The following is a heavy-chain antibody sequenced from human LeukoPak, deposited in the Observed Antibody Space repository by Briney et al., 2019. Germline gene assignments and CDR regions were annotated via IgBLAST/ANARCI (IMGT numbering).Heavy chain of an antibody. CDR2: IYTSGST. Sequence: PSETLSLTCTVSGGSISGDYWSWIRQPAGKGLEWIGRIYTSGSTNYNPSLKSRVTTSVDTSKNQFSLKLSAVTAADTAVYYCARGGNSGALDIWGQGTMVTVSS. D-gene: IGHD4-23*01. V-gene: IGHV4-4*07. CDR3: ARGGNSGALDI. J-gene: IGHJ3*02. CDR1: GGSISGDY.